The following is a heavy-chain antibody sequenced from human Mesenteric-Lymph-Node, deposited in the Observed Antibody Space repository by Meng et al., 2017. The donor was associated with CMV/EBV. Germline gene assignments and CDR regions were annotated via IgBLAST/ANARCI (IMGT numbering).Heavy chain of an antibody. CDR1: GGSFSGYY. Sequence: YGGSFSGYYWSWIRQPPGKRLEWIGEINHSGSTNYNPSLKSRVTISVDTSKNQFSLKLSSVTAADTAVYYCARALGDFWSGYSSYFDYWGQGTLVTVSS. J-gene: IGHJ4*02. V-gene: IGHV4-34*01. CDR2: INHSGST. D-gene: IGHD3-3*01. CDR3: ARALGDFWSGYSSYFDY.